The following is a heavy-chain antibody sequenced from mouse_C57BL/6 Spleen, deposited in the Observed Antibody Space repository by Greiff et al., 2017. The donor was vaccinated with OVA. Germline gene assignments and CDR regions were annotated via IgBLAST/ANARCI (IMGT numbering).Heavy chain of an antibody. J-gene: IGHJ1*03. V-gene: IGHV1-80*01. CDR3: ARGAGLLRGYFDV. CDR1: GYAFSSYW. CDR2: IYPGDGDT. D-gene: IGHD1-1*01. Sequence: QVQLQQSGAELVKPGASVKISCKASGYAFSSYWMNWVKQKPGKGLEWIGQIYPGDGDTNYNGKFKGKATLTADKSSSTAYMQLSSLTSEDSAVYFCARGAGLLRGYFDVWGTGTTVTVSS.